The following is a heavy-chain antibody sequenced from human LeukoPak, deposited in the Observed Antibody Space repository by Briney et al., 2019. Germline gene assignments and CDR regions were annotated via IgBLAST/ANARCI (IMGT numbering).Heavy chain of an antibody. CDR1: GGSFSGYY. V-gene: IGHV4-34*01. CDR2: INHSGST. Sequence: SETLSLTCAVYGGSFSGYYWSWIRQPPGKGLEWIGEINHSGSTNYNPSLKSRVTISVDTSKNQFSLKLSPVTAADTAVYYCARWLQSRKYFQHWGQGTLVTVSS. CDR3: ARWLQSRKYFQH. D-gene: IGHD5-24*01. J-gene: IGHJ1*01.